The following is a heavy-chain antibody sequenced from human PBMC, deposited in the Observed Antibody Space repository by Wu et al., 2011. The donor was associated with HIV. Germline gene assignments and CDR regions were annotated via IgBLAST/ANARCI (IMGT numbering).Heavy chain of an antibody. V-gene: IGHV1-69*14. D-gene: IGHD2-2*01. Sequence: QVQLVQSGAEVKKPGSSVKVSCKASGGTFSSYAISWVRQAPGQGLEWMGGIIPTFGTANYAQKFQGRVTITADKSTSTAYMELSSLRSEDTAVYYCARVVQLGILQYYFDYWGQGTLVTVSS. J-gene: IGHJ4*02. CDR1: GGTFSSYA. CDR3: ARVVQLGILQYYFDY. CDR2: IIPTFGTA.